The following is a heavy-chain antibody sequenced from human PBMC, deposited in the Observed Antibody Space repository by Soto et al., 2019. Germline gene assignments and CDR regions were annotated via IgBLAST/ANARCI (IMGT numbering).Heavy chain of an antibody. V-gene: IGHV3-23*01. Sequence: EVQLLESGGGLVQPGGSLRLSCAASGFTFSSYAMSWVRQAPGKGLEWVSAISGSGGSTYYADSVKGRFTISRDNSKNTLYLQMNSLRAEDTAVYYCAKAAVRQQLATYYYYYYGMDVWGQGTTVTXSS. CDR1: GFTFSSYA. CDR3: AKAAVRQQLATYYYYYYGMDV. D-gene: IGHD6-13*01. J-gene: IGHJ6*02. CDR2: ISGSGGST.